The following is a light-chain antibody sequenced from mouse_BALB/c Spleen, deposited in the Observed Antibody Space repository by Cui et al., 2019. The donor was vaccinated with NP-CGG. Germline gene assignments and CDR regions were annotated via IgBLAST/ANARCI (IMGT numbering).Light chain of an antibody. CDR1: TGAVTTSNY. CDR3: ALWYSNHWV. V-gene: IGLV1*01. CDR2: GTN. J-gene: IGLJ1*01. Sequence: VTRDPPLTTSPGETVTLTCRSSTGAVTTSNYANWVQEKPDHLFTGLIGGTNNRAPGVPARFSGSLIGDKAALTITGAQTEDEAMYFCALWYSNHWVFGGGTKLTVL.